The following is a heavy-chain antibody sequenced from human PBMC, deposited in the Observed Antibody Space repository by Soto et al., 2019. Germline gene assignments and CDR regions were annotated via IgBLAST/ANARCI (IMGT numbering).Heavy chain of an antibody. CDR1: GGSISSGGYY. V-gene: IGHV4-31*03. Sequence: SLTCTVSGGSISSGGYYWSWIRQHPGKGLEWIGYIYYSGSTYYNPSLKSRVTISVDTSKNQFSLKLSSVTAADTAVYYCARNLMGYSSGGYYYYYGMDVWGQGTTVTVSS. CDR3: ARNLMGYSSGGYYYYYGMDV. D-gene: IGHD1-1*01. CDR2: IYYSGST. J-gene: IGHJ6*02.